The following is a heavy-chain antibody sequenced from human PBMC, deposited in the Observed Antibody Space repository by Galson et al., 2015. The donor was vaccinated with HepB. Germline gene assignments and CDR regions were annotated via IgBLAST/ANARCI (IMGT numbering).Heavy chain of an antibody. CDR3: ARHNPKSRPGDYDTS. V-gene: IGHV4-39*01. J-gene: IGHJ5*02. Sequence: SETLSLTCSVSGGSINDGSYYWGWIRQSPEKGLEWIGSTYYTGTTFYNPSLGSRVSLSVDTSKNQFSLRLTSVTAAETAVYYCARHNPKSRPGDYDTSWGQGTLVTVSS. CDR2: TYYTGTT. CDR1: GGSINDGSYY. D-gene: IGHD4-17*01.